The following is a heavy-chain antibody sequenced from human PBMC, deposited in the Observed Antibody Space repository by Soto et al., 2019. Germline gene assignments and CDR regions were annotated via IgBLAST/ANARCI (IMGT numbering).Heavy chain of an antibody. D-gene: IGHD1-7*01. Sequence: QVQLVQSGAEVKKPGSSVKVSCKASGGTFSSYAITWVRQAPGQGLEWMGGIISIFGTANYAQKFQGRVTNTADESTSTAYMELSSLRSEDTAVYYCAYGKTGTTIAYAFDIWGQGTMVTVSS. V-gene: IGHV1-69*12. CDR3: AYGKTGTTIAYAFDI. CDR1: GGTFSSYA. J-gene: IGHJ3*02. CDR2: IISIFGTA.